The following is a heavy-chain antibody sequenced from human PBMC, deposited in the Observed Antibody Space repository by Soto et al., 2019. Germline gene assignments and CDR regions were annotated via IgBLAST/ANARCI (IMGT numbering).Heavy chain of an antibody. CDR2: IYHSGST. Sequence: QVQLQESGPGLVKPSGTLSLTCAVSGGSISSSNWWSWVRQPPGKGLEWIGEIYHSGSTNYNPSLKSRVTLPVDKSKNQFSLKLSSVTAADTAVYYCARDGPPYSSGWQHYYYGMDVWGQGTTVTVSS. CDR1: GGSISSSNW. J-gene: IGHJ6*02. V-gene: IGHV4-4*02. D-gene: IGHD6-19*01. CDR3: ARDGPPYSSGWQHYYYGMDV.